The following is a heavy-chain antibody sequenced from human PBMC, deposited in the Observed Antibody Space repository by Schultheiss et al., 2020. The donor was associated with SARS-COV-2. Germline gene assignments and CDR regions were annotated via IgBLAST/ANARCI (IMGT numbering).Heavy chain of an antibody. D-gene: IGHD3-3*01. V-gene: IGHV4-34*01. CDR1: GGSISSYY. CDR3: ARGRLRFLEGSTYYGMDV. Sequence: SETLSLTCTVSGGSISSYYWSWIRQPPGKGLEWIGEINHSGSTNYNPSLKSRVTISVDTSKNQFSLKLSSVTAGDTAVYYCARGRLRFLEGSTYYGMDVWGQGTTVTVSS. CDR2: INHSGST. J-gene: IGHJ6*02.